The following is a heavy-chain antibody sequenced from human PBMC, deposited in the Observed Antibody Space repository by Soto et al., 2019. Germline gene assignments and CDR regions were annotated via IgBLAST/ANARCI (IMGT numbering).Heavy chain of an antibody. CDR3: AREPPPNYYDSSGYPLGPYGMDV. J-gene: IGHJ6*02. CDR2: INPSGGST. D-gene: IGHD3-22*01. CDR1: GYTFTSYY. V-gene: IGHV1-46*01. Sequence: GASVKVSCKASGYTFTSYYMHWLRQSPGQGLEWMGIINPSGGSTSYAQKFQGRVTMTRDTSTSTVYMELSSLRSEDTAVYYCAREPPPNYYDSSGYPLGPYGMDVWGQGTTVTVSS.